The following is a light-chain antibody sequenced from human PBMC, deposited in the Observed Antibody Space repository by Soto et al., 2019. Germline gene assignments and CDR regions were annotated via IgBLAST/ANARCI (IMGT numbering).Light chain of an antibody. J-gene: IGKJ1*01. Sequence: EIVLTQSPATLSLSPGERATLSCRASQSVSSYLAWYQQKPGQAPRLLIYDASNRATGIPARFSGSGSGTDFTLTISSLEPEDIATYYCQQYDNLPWTFGQGTKVDIK. V-gene: IGKV3-11*01. CDR1: QSVSSY. CDR3: QQYDNLPWT. CDR2: DAS.